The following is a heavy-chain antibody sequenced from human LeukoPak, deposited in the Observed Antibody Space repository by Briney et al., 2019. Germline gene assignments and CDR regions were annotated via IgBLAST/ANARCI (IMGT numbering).Heavy chain of an antibody. D-gene: IGHD3-22*01. CDR2: ISSSSSYI. CDR3: ARDEVYYYDSSGPYYFDY. J-gene: IGHJ4*02. V-gene: IGHV3-21*01. CDR1: GFTFSSYS. Sequence: GGSLRLSCAASGFTFSSYSMNWVRQAPGKGLEWVSSISSSSSYIYYADSVKGRFTISRDNAKNSLYLQMNSLRAEDTAVYYCARDEVYYYDSSGPYYFDYWGQGTLVTVSS.